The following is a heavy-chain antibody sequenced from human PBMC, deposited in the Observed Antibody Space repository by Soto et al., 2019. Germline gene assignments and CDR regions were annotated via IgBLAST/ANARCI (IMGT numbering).Heavy chain of an antibody. V-gene: IGHV4-31*03. CDR2: IYYSGST. J-gene: IGHJ6*02. CDR3: ARALMVCLFDV. Sequence: QVQLQESGPGLVKPSQTLSLTCTVSGGSISSVGYYWSGIRKHPGKGLEWIGYIYYSGSTYYNPALESRVTISVDTSKNQFSLKLRSVTAAGTAGYYCARALMVCLFDVWGQGTTVTVSS. D-gene: IGHD2-8*01. CDR1: GGSISSVGYY.